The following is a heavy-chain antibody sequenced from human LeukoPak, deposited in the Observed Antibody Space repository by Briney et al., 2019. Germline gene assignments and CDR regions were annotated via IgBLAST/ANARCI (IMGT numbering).Heavy chain of an antibody. V-gene: IGHV3-NL1*01. CDR2: IYSGGST. Sequence: GGSLRLSCAASGFTFSSYGMHWVRQAPGKGLEWVSVIYSGGSTYYADSVKGRFTISRDNAKNSLYLQMNSLRAEDTAVYYCAGDATGDPPFDYWGQGTLVTVSS. D-gene: IGHD7-27*01. CDR3: AGDATGDPPFDY. J-gene: IGHJ4*02. CDR1: GFTFSSYG.